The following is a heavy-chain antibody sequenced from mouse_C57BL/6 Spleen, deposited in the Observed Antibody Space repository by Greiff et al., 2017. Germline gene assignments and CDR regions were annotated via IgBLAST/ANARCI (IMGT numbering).Heavy chain of an antibody. J-gene: IGHJ2*01. CDR1: GYAFSSSW. D-gene: IGHD1-1*01. CDR3: ARNRDLLTLYFDY. Sequence: VKVVKSGPELVKPGASVKISCKASGYAFSSSWMNWVKQRPGKGLEWIGRIYPGDGDTNYNGKFKGKATLTADKSSSTAYMQLSSLTSEDSAVYFCARNRDLLTLYFDYWGQGTTLTVSS. V-gene: IGHV1-82*01. CDR2: IYPGDGDT.